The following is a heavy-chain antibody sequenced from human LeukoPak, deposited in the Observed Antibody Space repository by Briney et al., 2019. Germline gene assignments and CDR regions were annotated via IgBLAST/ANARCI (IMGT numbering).Heavy chain of an antibody. Sequence: NPSETLSLTCTVSGGSISSGSYYWGWIRQPPGKGLEWIGSIYYSGSTYYNPSLKSRVTISVDTSKNQFSLKLSSVTAADTAVYYCLGYCSSTSCSIADYWGQGTLVTVSS. V-gene: IGHV4-39*01. CDR2: IYYSGST. CDR1: GGSISSGSYY. J-gene: IGHJ4*02. CDR3: LGYCSSTSCSIADY. D-gene: IGHD2-2*01.